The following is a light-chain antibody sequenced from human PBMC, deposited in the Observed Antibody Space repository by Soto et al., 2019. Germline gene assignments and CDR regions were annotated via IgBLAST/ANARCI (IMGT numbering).Light chain of an antibody. V-gene: IGKV3D-20*02. CDR1: QSVSSSY. CDR3: QQRRYWPLT. Sequence: EIVLTQSPGTLSLSPGERATLSCRASQSVSSSYLAWYQQKPGQAPRLLIYGASSRATGIPDRFSGSGSGTDFTLTISRLEPEDFAVYYCQQRRYWPLTFGGGTKVEIK. J-gene: IGKJ4*01. CDR2: GAS.